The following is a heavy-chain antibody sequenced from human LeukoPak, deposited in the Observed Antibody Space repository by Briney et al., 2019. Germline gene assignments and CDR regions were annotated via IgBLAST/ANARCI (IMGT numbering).Heavy chain of an antibody. Sequence: GGSLRLSCAASGFTFSSYSMNWVRQAPGKGLEWVSYISSSSSTIYYADSVKGRFTISRDNAKNSLYLQMNSLRAEDTAVYYCAKEYSDYDPFSWGQGTLVTVSS. CDR2: ISSSSSTI. D-gene: IGHD5-12*01. CDR3: AKEYSDYDPFS. CDR1: GFTFSSYS. J-gene: IGHJ4*02. V-gene: IGHV3-48*01.